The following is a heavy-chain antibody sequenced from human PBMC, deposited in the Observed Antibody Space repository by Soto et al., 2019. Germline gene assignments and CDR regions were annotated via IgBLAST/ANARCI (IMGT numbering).Heavy chain of an antibody. CDR2: IDPSTGTS. V-gene: IGHV1-46*04. CDR1: GYTFADYS. D-gene: IGHD3-10*01. Sequence: QVRLVQSGAEVKSPGTSVKVSCQTSGYTFADYSIHWVRQAPGQGLEYMGNIDPSTGTSDSAQTLQGRISMTTDASTSTVYNERNNLRSADTAGYYCARLARITLVVNWGQGTLVTVSS. CDR3: ARLARITLVVN. J-gene: IGHJ4*02.